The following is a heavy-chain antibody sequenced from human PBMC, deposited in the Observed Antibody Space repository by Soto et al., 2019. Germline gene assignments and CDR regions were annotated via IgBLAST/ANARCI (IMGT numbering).Heavy chain of an antibody. Sequence: EVQLVQSGAEVKKPGESLRISCKGSGYSFTSYWISWVRQMPGKGLEWMGRIDPSDSYTNYSPSFQGHVTISADKSISTAYLQWSSLKASDTAMYYCARHAPKWYYYDSSPGGDYWGQGTLVTVSS. CDR1: GYSFTSYW. J-gene: IGHJ4*02. D-gene: IGHD3-22*01. CDR2: IDPSDSYT. V-gene: IGHV5-10-1*03. CDR3: ARHAPKWYYYDSSPGGDY.